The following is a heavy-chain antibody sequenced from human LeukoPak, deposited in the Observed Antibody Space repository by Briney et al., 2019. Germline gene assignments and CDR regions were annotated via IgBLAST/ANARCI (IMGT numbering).Heavy chain of an antibody. CDR2: ISPDGSQK. J-gene: IGHJ4*02. CDR3: ARDRAYTALDY. Sequence: GGSLRLSCEASGFTFSSDWMTWVRQAPGKGLEFVASISPDGSQKKYVDSVKGRFAISRDNSENSLYLQINSLRGEDTAVYYCARDRAYTALDYWGQGTLVTVSS. CDR1: GFTFSSDW. D-gene: IGHD2-21*01. V-gene: IGHV3-7*01.